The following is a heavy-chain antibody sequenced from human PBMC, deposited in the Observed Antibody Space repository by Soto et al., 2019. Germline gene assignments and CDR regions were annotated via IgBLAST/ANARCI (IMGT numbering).Heavy chain of an antibody. CDR3: ARSLRGYSGYSGY. D-gene: IGHD5-12*01. J-gene: IGHJ4*02. V-gene: IGHV3-11*05. CDR1: GFTFSDYY. Sequence: QVQLVESGGGWVKPGGCLRLSCAASGFTFSDYYMSWIRQAPGKGLEWVSYISSSGSDTNYADSVKGRFTVSRDNAKNSLYRQMNSLRAEETAVYYCARSLRGYSGYSGYWGQGTLVTVSS. CDR2: ISSSGSDT.